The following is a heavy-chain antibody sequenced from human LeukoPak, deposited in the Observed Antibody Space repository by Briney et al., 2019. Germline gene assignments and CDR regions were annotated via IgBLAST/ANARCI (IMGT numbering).Heavy chain of an antibody. V-gene: IGHV4-34*01. Sequence: SETLSLTCAVYGGSFSGYYWSWIRQPPGKGLEWIGEINHSGSTNYNPSLKSRVTISVDTSKNQFSLKLSSVTAADTAVYYCARQTYSSGWYYYYYYMDVWGKGTTVTVSS. D-gene: IGHD6-19*01. CDR3: ARQTYSSGWYYYYYYMDV. J-gene: IGHJ6*03. CDR2: INHSGST. CDR1: GGSFSGYY.